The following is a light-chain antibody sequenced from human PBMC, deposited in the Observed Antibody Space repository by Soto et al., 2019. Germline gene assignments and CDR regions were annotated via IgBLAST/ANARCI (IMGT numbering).Light chain of an antibody. J-gene: IGLJ2*01. CDR2: QGT. CDR1: GSDVGSYDL. Sequence: QSALTQPASVSGSPGQSITISCTGTGSDVGSYDLVSWYLQHPDKAPKLILYQGTKRPSGVSHRFSGSKSANTASLTISGLQAEDEAEYHCCSYSGSSIPLVCGGGTKLTVL. CDR3: CSYSGSSIPLV. V-gene: IGLV2-23*01.